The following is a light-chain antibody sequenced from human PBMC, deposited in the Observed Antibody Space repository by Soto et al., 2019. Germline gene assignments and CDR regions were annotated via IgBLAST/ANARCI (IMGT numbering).Light chain of an antibody. CDR1: STDVGGYNY. CDR3: GSYAGYDVPSL. Sequence: QSALTQPRSVSGSPGQSVTISCTGTSTDVGGYNYVSWYQHHPGKAPKLMIYDVNKRPSGVHDRFSGSKSGNTASLTISGLRPEDEAEYYCGSYAGYDVPSLFGTGTKVTVL. J-gene: IGLJ1*01. CDR2: DVN. V-gene: IGLV2-11*01.